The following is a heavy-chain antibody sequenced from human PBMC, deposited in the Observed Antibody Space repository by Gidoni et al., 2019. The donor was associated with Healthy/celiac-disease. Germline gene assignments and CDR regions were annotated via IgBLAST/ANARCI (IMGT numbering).Heavy chain of an antibody. Sequence: EVQLVESGGGLVQPGGSLRLSCAASGFTVSSNYMSWVRQAPGKGLEGVSVIYSGGSTYYADSVKGRFTISRDNSKNTLYLQMNSLRAEDTAVYYCARDQEDSSGYYHDAFDIWGQGTMVTVSS. J-gene: IGHJ3*02. D-gene: IGHD3-22*01. CDR1: GFTVSSNY. V-gene: IGHV3-66*02. CDR3: ARDQEDSSGYYHDAFDI. CDR2: IYSGGST.